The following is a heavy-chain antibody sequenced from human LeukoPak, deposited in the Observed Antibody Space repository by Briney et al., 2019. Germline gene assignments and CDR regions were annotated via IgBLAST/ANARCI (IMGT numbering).Heavy chain of an antibody. Sequence: VGSVKVSCKASGYTFTGYYMHWVRQDPGQGLEWMGWISAYNGNTNYAQKLQGRVTMTTDTSTSTAYMELRSLRSDDTAVYYCARGLLSGTYPGHTMTEGLYYFDYWGQGTLVTVSS. CDR3: ARGLLSGTYPGHTMTEGLYYFDY. CDR1: GYTFTGYY. D-gene: IGHD2-21*01. J-gene: IGHJ4*02. V-gene: IGHV1-18*04. CDR2: ISAYNGNT.